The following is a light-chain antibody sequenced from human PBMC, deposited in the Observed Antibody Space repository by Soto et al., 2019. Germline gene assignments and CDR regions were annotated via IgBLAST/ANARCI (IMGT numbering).Light chain of an antibody. CDR2: GAS. J-gene: IGKJ1*01. CDR3: QPYVSSGT. Sequence: EIEMTQCPATLYVSPGERATLSCRASQSVSKNYLAWYQQKPGQAPRVLIYGASNRATGIPDRFSVIGSGTDFTLTISRKEPEDFAVDDCQPYVSSGTFGQGTKVDI. CDR1: QSVSKNY. V-gene: IGKV3-20*01.